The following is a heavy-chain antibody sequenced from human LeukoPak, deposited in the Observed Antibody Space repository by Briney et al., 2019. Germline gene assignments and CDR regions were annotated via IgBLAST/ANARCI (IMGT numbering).Heavy chain of an antibody. CDR2: IYGGGNI. CDR1: GCTVSSNY. V-gene: IGHV3-53*01. D-gene: IGHD5-24*01. J-gene: IGHJ4*02. Sequence: GGSLRLSCAASGCTVSSNYMNWVRQAPGKGLEWVSVIYGGGNIYYADSVKGRFTISRDNSKNTLYLQMNSLRAEDTAVYYCARGAGYNYPYYFDYWGQGTLVTVSS. CDR3: ARGAGYNYPYYFDY.